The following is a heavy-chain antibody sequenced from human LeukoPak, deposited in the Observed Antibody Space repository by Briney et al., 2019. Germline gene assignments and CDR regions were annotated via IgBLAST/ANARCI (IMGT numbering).Heavy chain of an antibody. CDR3: ARSPSGELDY. D-gene: IGHD1-26*01. V-gene: IGHV1-2*02. CDR2: INPDNCGT. CDR1: VYTFTSYY. Sequence: AAVTVSPTRSVYTFTSYYIHWVRQAPGQGVDFMGWINPDNCGTNYAQNFQRSVIMTRDTSISTAYMQLSRLTSDDTAVYYCARSPSGELDYWGRGTLVSVSS. J-gene: IGHJ4*02.